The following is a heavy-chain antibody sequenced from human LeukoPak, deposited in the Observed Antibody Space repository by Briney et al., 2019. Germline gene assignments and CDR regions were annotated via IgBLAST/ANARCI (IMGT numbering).Heavy chain of an antibody. Sequence: PGGSLRLSCAASGFTFSSYWMSWVRQAPGKGLEWVANIKQDGSEKYYVDSVKGRFTISRDNAKNSLYLQMNSLRAEDTAVYYCARETITMVRGVIIDYYYYYMDVWGKGTTVTISS. J-gene: IGHJ6*03. CDR1: GFTFSSYW. D-gene: IGHD3-10*01. V-gene: IGHV3-7*01. CDR3: ARETITMVRGVIIDYYYYYMDV. CDR2: IKQDGSEK.